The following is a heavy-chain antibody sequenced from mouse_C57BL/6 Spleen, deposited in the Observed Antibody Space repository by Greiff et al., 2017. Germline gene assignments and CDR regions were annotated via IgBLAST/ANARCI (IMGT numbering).Heavy chain of an antibody. CDR1: GYTFTSYW. D-gene: IGHD1-2*01. Sequence: QVQLKQPGAELVKPGASVKLSCKASGYTFTSYWMHWVTQRPGPGLEWIGMIHPNSGGTNYNEKFKSKATLTVDKSSSTAYMPLSSLTSEDSAVYYCARPGSYYAMDYWGQGTSVTVSS. CDR2: IHPNSGGT. V-gene: IGHV1-64*01. CDR3: ARPGSYYAMDY. J-gene: IGHJ4*01.